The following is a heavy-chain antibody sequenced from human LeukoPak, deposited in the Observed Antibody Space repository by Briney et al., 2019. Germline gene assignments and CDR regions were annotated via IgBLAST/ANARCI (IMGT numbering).Heavy chain of an antibody. Sequence: ASVKVSCKASGYTFTSYDINWVRQATGQGLEWMGWMNPNSGNTGYAQKFQGRVTMTRNTSISTAYMELGSLRSEDTAVYYCARGAYCTNGVCYTDYFDYWGQGTLVTVSS. CDR1: GYTFTSYD. CDR2: MNPNSGNT. D-gene: IGHD2-8*01. V-gene: IGHV1-8*01. CDR3: ARGAYCTNGVCYTDYFDY. J-gene: IGHJ4*02.